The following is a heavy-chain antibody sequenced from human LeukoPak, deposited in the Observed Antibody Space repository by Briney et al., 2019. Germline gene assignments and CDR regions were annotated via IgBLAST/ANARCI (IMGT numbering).Heavy chain of an antibody. V-gene: IGHV3-48*02. CDR1: GFTFSSYS. CDR2: ISSSSSTI. D-gene: IGHD6-19*01. CDR3: AREHSSGWYRAGYYYYGMDV. J-gene: IGHJ6*02. Sequence: QSGGSLRLSCAASGFTFSSYSMNWVRQAPGKGLEWVSYISSSSSTIYYADSVKGRFTISRDNAKNSLYLQMNSLRDEDTAVYYCAREHSSGWYRAGYYYYGMDVWGQGTTVTVSS.